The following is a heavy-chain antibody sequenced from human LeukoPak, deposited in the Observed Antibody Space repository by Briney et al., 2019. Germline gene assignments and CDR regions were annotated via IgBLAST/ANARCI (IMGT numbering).Heavy chain of an antibody. Sequence: SETLSLTCTVSGGSMNNHYWAWIRQPPGKGLECIGYIYYTGSTNYNPSLKSRVTISVDTSKNQFSLKLSSVTAADTAVYYCARGDCGGDCYSPSWFDPWGQGTLVTVSS. J-gene: IGHJ5*02. D-gene: IGHD2-21*02. CDR2: IYYTGST. V-gene: IGHV4-59*11. CDR1: GGSMNNHY. CDR3: ARGDCGGDCYSPSWFDP.